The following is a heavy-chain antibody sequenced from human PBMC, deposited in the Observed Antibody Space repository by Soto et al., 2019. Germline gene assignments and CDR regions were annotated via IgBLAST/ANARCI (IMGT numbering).Heavy chain of an antibody. V-gene: IGHV3-48*02. J-gene: IGHJ6*02. D-gene: IGHD5-12*01. CDR2: ISSSSSTI. Sequence: GGSLRLSCAASGFTFSSYSMNWVRQAPGKGLEWVSYISSSSSTIYYADSVKGRFIISRDNAKNSLYLQMNSLRDEDKAVYYCARDLVVAAAQYYYYGMDVWGQGTTVTVSS. CDR3: ARDLVVAAAQYYYYGMDV. CDR1: GFTFSSYS.